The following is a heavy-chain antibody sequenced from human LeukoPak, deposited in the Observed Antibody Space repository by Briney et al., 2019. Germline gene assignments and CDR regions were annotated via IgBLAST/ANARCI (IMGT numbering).Heavy chain of an antibody. CDR3: ARADYYYMDV. CDR2: INDSGST. CDR1: GGSFSDYY. Sequence: SETLSLTCAVYGGSFSDYYRSWIRQPPGKGLEWIGEINDSGSTYYNPSLRSRVTMSIDTSKNQFSLKLTSVTAADTAVYYCARADYYYMDVWGKGTTVTVSS. V-gene: IGHV4-34*01. J-gene: IGHJ6*03.